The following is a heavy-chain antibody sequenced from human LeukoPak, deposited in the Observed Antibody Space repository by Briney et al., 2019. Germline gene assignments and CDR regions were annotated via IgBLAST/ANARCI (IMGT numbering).Heavy chain of an antibody. D-gene: IGHD1-1*01. V-gene: IGHV4-4*02. CDR3: ARGRRSYFDY. Sequence: PSETLSLTCAVSGGSISSSNWWSWVRQPPGKGLEWIGEIYHSGSTNYNPSLKSRVTISVDTSKNQFSLKLSSVTAADTAVYYCARGRRSYFDYWGQGTLVTVSS. J-gene: IGHJ4*02. CDR2: IYHSGST. CDR1: GGSISSSNW.